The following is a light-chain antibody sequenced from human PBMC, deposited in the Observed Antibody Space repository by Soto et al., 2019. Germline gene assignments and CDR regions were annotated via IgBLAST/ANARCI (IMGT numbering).Light chain of an antibody. CDR2: GAS. J-gene: IGKJ1*01. Sequence: EIVLTQSPGTLSLSPGDRATLSCRASESVSSTYLAWYQQKPGQAPRLLIHGASTRATGIPDRFSGTGSGTDFTLTITRPEPEDFAVYYCQQYVTSSPRTVGQGTKGDIK. V-gene: IGKV3-20*01. CDR3: QQYVTSSPRT. CDR1: ESVSSTY.